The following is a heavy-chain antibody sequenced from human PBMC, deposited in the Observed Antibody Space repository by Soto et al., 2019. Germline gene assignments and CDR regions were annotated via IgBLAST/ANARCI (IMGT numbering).Heavy chain of an antibody. J-gene: IGHJ6*02. CDR1: GFTFSSYA. Sequence: QVQLVESGGGVVQPGRSLRLSCAASGFTFSSYAMHWVRQAPGKGLEWVAVISYDGSNKHYADSVKGRFTISRDNSKNTLYLQMNSLRAEDTAVYYCARDHGVVAVAGTTYYYYGMDVWGQGTTVTVSS. D-gene: IGHD6-19*01. V-gene: IGHV3-30-3*01. CDR3: ARDHGVVAVAGTTYYYYGMDV. CDR2: ISYDGSNK.